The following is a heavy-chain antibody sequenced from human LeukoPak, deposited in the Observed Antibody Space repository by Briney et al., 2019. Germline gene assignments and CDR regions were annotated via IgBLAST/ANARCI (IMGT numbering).Heavy chain of an antibody. CDR1: GFTFSSYA. Sequence: GGSLRLSCAASGFTFSSYAMNWVRQAPGKGLEWVAVISYDGSNKYYADSVKGRFTISRDNSKNTLYLQMNSLRAEDTAVYYCARDQAVGYYYYYMDVWDKGTTVTVSS. CDR3: ARDQAVGYYYYYMDV. J-gene: IGHJ6*03. CDR2: ISYDGSNK. V-gene: IGHV3-30-3*01.